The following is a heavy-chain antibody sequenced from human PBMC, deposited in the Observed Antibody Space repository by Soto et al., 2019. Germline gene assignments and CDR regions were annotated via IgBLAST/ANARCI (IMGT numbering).Heavy chain of an antibody. CDR2: IWYDGSNK. D-gene: IGHD3-16*02. J-gene: IGHJ4*02. CDR3: ARGGRWGSYRPTWFDY. Sequence: QVQLVESGGGVVQPGRSLRLSCAASGFTFSSYGMHWVRQAPGKGLEWVAVIWYDGSNKYYADSVKGRFTISRDNSKNTRYLQMNSLRAEDTAVYYCARGGRWGSYRPTWFDYWGQGTLVTVSS. V-gene: IGHV3-33*01. CDR1: GFTFSSYG.